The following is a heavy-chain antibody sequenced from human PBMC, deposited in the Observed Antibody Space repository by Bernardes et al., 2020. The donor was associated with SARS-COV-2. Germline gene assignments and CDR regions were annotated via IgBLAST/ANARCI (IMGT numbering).Heavy chain of an antibody. Sequence: GGSLRLSCAASGFTFSSYALSWVRQAPGKGLEWVSVVSASGITTYYADSVKGRFTISRDNSKNTLSLQMNSLRAEDTAVNYCAKCVVVYYAIDVWGQGTTGTVSS. V-gene: IGHV3-23*01. J-gene: IGHJ6*02. D-gene: IGHD2-21*01. CDR1: GFTFSSYA. CDR3: AKCVVVYYAIDV. CDR2: VSASGITT.